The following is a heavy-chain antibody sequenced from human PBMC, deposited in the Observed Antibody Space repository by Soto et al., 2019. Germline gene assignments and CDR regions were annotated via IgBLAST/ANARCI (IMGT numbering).Heavy chain of an antibody. Sequence: AASVKVSCKASGGTFSSYAISWVRQAPGQGLEWMGGIIPIFGTANYAQKFQGRVTITADKSTSTAYMELSSLRSEDTAVYYCASFDCSSTSCSYYYYYGTEVWGQGNTVNVSS. CDR1: GGTFSSYA. CDR3: ASFDCSSTSCSYYYYYGTEV. CDR2: IIPIFGTA. V-gene: IGHV1-69*06. D-gene: IGHD2-2*01. J-gene: IGHJ6*02.